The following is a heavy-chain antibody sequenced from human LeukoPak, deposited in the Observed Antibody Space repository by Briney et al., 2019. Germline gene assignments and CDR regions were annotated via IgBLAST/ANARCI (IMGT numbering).Heavy chain of an antibody. CDR2: ISGSGGST. Sequence: PGGSLRLSCAASGFTFSSYAMSWVRQAPGKGLEWVPAISGSGGSTYYADSVKGRFTISRDNSKNTLYLQMNSLRAEDTAVYYCAREFIGYCSGGSCYYFDYWGQGTLVTVSS. J-gene: IGHJ4*02. CDR1: GFTFSSYA. V-gene: IGHV3-23*01. D-gene: IGHD2-15*01. CDR3: AREFIGYCSGGSCYYFDY.